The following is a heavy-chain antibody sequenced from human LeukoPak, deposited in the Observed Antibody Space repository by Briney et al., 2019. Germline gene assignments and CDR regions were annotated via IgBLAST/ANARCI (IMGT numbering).Heavy chain of an antibody. D-gene: IGHD4-23*01. CDR2: INTGNGNT. V-gene: IGHV1-3*03. Sequence: ASVKVSCKASGYTFTGYPMHWMRQAPGQRLEWMGWINTGNGNTKYSQGFQGRVTITADKSTSTAYMELSSLRSEDTAVYYCARDQEGYGGNSAYAFDIWGQGTMVTVSS. J-gene: IGHJ3*02. CDR1: GYTFTGYP. CDR3: ARDQEGYGGNSAYAFDI.